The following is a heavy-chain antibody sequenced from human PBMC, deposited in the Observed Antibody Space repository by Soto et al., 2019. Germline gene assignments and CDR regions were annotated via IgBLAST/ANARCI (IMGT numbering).Heavy chain of an antibody. Sequence: PGGSLRLSCAASGFTFSSYSMNWVRQAPGKGLEWVSSISSSSSYIYYADSVKGRFTISRDNAKNTLYLQMSSLRAEDTAVYYCVIVRFAVAGRYYIDYWGQGTLVTVS. CDR2: ISSSSSYI. D-gene: IGHD6-19*01. CDR1: GFTFSSYS. J-gene: IGHJ4*02. V-gene: IGHV3-21*01. CDR3: VIVRFAVAGRYYIDY.